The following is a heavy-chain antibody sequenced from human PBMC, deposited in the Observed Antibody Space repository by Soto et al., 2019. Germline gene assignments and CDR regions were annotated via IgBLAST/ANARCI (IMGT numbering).Heavy chain of an antibody. CDR1: GFTFDDYA. CDR2: IFAGGGST. D-gene: IGHD3-10*01. Sequence: GGSLRLSCAASGFTFDDYAMHWVRQAPGKGLEWVSTIFAGGGSTYYADSVKGRFTISRDNSKNTLFLQMNSLRVEDTAVYFCAKDLIRGDGYVDFDYWGQGTLVTVSS. V-gene: IGHV3-23*01. CDR3: AKDLIRGDGYVDFDY. J-gene: IGHJ4*02.